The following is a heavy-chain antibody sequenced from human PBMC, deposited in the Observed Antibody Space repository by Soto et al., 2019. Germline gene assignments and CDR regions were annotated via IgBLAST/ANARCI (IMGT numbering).Heavy chain of an antibody. J-gene: IGHJ4*02. CDR1: GGSISSAAYC. D-gene: IGHD7-27*01. V-gene: IGHV4-30-4*01. CDR2: IYDGGTY. Sequence: QVQLQESGPRPVSPSQTLSLTCTVSGGSISSAAYCWSWIRQSPDQGLAWIGHIYDGGTYYSSPALTGRVTIAADTSETHSPLKLNSVSAADTAAYYCATGPAGDTVDYWGQG. CDR3: ATGPAGDTVDY.